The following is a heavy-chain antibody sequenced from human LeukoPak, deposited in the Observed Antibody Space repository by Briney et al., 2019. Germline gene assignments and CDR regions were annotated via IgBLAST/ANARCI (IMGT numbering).Heavy chain of an antibody. Sequence: ASVKVSCKASGYTFTTYDINWVRQATGQGLEWMGWMNPNSGNTGYAQKFQGRVIMTRNTSITTAYMELSSLRSEDTAVYYCARGRGSGQEENWFDPWGQGTLVTVSS. D-gene: IGHD3-16*01. CDR3: ARGRGSGQEENWFDP. V-gene: IGHV1-8*01. J-gene: IGHJ5*02. CDR2: MNPNSGNT. CDR1: GYTFTTYD.